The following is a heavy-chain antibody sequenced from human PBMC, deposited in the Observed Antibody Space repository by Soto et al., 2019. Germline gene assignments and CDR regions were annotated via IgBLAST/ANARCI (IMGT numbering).Heavy chain of an antibody. CDR2: IYLDGTI. J-gene: IGHJ5*02. D-gene: IGHD3-22*01. CDR3: ARGSDRSRYYEGFDE. CDR1: SGSISSYTPS. V-gene: IGHV4-30-2*01. Sequence: QLQLQESGPGLVKPSQTLSLTCGVSSGSISSYTPSWNWIRQPPGKGLEWIGHIYLDGTINYSPYPKSRVTISNDRSKNQFSLKFISVTAADTAVYYCARGSDRSRYYEGFDEWGKGNLVIVSS.